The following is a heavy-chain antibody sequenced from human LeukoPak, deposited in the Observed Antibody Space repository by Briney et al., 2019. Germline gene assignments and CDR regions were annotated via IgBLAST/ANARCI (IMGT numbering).Heavy chain of an antibody. Sequence: PGGSLRLPCAASGFTVSSHYMTWVRQAPGKGLEWVSVIYSDDTTYYADSVKGRFTISRDNSKNTLYLQMSSLRPEDTAVYYCARGLNYHDWEFPDLFDIWGQGTMVTVSS. CDR3: ARGLNYHDWEFPDLFDI. J-gene: IGHJ3*02. CDR1: GFTVSSHY. D-gene: IGHD3-22*01. CDR2: IYSDDTT. V-gene: IGHV3-53*01.